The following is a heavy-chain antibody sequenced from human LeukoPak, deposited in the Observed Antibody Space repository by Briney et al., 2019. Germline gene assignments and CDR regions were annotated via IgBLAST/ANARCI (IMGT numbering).Heavy chain of an antibody. J-gene: IGHJ4*02. CDR1: GFTFSSYE. D-gene: IGHD5-24*01. CDR2: ISSSGSTI. CDR3: ARGDGYNVDY. Sequence: GGSLRLSCAASGFTFSSYEMNWVRQAPGKGLEWVSYISSSGSTIYYADSVKGRFTISRDNAKNSLYLQVNSLRAEDTAVYYCARGDGYNVDYWGQGTLVTVSS. V-gene: IGHV3-48*03.